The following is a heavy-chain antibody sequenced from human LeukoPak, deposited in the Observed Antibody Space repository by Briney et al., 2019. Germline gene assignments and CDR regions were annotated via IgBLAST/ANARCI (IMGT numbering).Heavy chain of an antibody. D-gene: IGHD2-2*01. CDR1: CASIRGSHFH. CDR2: IFYSGST. CDR3: ARRGITYSSSFFAY. J-gene: IGHJ4*02. Sequence: SSETLSLTCTVSCASIRGSHFHWGWIRQPPGKGLEWIGSIFYSGSTYYNPSLKSRVTISVDTSKNQFSLKLTSVTAADTATYYCARRGITYSSSFFAYWGQGTLVTVSS. V-gene: IGHV4-39*01.